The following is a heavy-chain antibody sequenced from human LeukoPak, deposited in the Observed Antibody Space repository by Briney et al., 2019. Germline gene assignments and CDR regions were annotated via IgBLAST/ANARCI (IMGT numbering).Heavy chain of an antibody. V-gene: IGHV6-1*01. CDR2: TYYRSKWGS. CDR1: GDSVSSEDAA. J-gene: IGHJ4*02. Sequence: SQTLSLTCAISGDSVSSEDAAWNWIRQSPSRGLEWLGRTYYRSKWGSDYAVSVKSRVTVNPDPSKNQFSLKLSSVTAADTAVYYCARGAYGGYASNYWGQGTLVTVSS. CDR3: ARGAYGGYASNY. D-gene: IGHD5-12*01.